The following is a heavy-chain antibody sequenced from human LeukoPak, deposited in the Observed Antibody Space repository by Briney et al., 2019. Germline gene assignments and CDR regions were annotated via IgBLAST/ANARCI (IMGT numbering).Heavy chain of an antibody. V-gene: IGHV4-59*01. CDR1: GGSISTYY. CDR2: IYYSGST. D-gene: IGHD7-27*01. Sequence: SETLSLTCSVSGGSISTYYWSWIRQPPGKGLEWIGYIYYSGSTSYSPSLKSRVTISADTSQNQFSLKLSSVTAADTAVYYCASRKLGNDYWGQGTLVTVSS. J-gene: IGHJ4*02. CDR3: ASRKLGNDY.